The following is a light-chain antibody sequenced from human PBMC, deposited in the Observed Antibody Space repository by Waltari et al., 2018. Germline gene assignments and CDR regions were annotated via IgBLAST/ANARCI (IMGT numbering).Light chain of an antibody. CDR1: SSDVGSYNL. J-gene: IGLJ3*02. V-gene: IGLV2-23*01. CDR2: ECS. Sequence: QSALTQPASVSGSPGQSITIPCTGTSSDVGSYNLVPWYQQHPGKAPKLMIYECSKRPSGVSNRFSGSKAGNTASLTISGLQAEDEADYYCCSYAGSHTWVFGGGTKLTVL. CDR3: CSYAGSHTWV.